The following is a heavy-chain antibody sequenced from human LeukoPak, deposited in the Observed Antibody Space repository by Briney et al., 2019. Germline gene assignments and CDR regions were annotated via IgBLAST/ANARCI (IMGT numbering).Heavy chain of an antibody. CDR1: GYTFTSYG. J-gene: IGHJ3*02. V-gene: IGHV1-18*01. D-gene: IGHD4-17*01. CDR2: ISAYNGNT. CDR3: ARVEYGDPLSPGAFDI. Sequence: ASVKVSCKASGYTFTSYGISWVRQAPGQGLEWMGWISAYNGNTNYAQKLQGRVTMTTDTSTSTAYMELRSLRSDDTAVYYCARVEYGDPLSPGAFDIWGQGTMVTVSS.